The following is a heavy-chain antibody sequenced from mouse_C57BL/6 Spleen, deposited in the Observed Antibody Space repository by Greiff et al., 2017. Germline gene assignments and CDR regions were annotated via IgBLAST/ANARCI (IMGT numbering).Heavy chain of an antibody. D-gene: IGHD4-1*01. CDR1: GYSFTGYY. V-gene: IGHV1-42*01. CDR3: ARGRWDEDWFAY. Sequence: EVQLQQSGPELVKPGASVKISCKASGYSFTGYYMNWVKQSPEKSLEWIGEINPSTGGTTYNQKFKAKATLTVDKSSSTAYMQLKSLTSEDSAVYYCARGRWDEDWFAYWGQGTLVTVSA. J-gene: IGHJ3*01. CDR2: INPSTGGT.